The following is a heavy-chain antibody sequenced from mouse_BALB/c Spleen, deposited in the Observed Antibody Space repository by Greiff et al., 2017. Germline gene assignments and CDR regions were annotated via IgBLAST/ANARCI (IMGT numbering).Heavy chain of an antibody. Sequence: VQLQQSGAELVKPGASVKLSCKASGYTFTSYYMYWVKQRPGQGLEWIGGINPSNGGTNFNEKFKSKATLTVDKSSSTAYMQLSSLTSEDSAVYYCTRRITTGGLYYAMDYWGQGTSVTVSS. D-gene: IGHD2-4*01. CDR2: INPSNGGT. V-gene: IGHV1S81*02. J-gene: IGHJ4*01. CDR1: GYTFTSYY. CDR3: TRRITTGGLYYAMDY.